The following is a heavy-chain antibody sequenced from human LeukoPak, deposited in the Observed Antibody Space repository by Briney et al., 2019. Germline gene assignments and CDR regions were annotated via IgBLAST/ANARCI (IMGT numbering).Heavy chain of an antibody. J-gene: IGHJ4*02. CDR1: GFTFSSYA. CDR3: AKDRLRQQLVRDYFDY. D-gene: IGHD6-13*01. CDR2: ISGSGDST. V-gene: IGHV3-23*01. Sequence: GGSLRLSCAASGFTFSSYAMSWVRQAPGKGLEWVSAISGSGDSTYYADSVKGRFTISRDNSKNTLYLQMNSLRAEDTAVYYCAKDRLRQQLVRDYFDYWGQGTLVTVSS.